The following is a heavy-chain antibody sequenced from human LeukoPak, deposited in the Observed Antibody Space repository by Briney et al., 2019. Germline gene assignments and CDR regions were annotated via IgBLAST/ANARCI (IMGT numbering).Heavy chain of an antibody. CDR1: GFTVSTNY. Sequence: PGGSLRLSCAASGFTVSTNYMSWVRQAPGKGLEWVSVICSGGSTYYADSVKGRFTVSRDNSKNTLYLQMNSLRAEDTAVYYCARVQGETLPTNAFDIWGQGTMVTVSS. CDR2: ICSGGST. D-gene: IGHD5-12*01. V-gene: IGHV3-66*01. CDR3: ARVQGETLPTNAFDI. J-gene: IGHJ3*02.